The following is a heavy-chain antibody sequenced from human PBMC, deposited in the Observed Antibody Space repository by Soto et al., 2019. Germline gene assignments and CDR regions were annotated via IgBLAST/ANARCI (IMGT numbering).Heavy chain of an antibody. J-gene: IGHJ1*01. V-gene: IGHV3-23*01. D-gene: IGHD3-3*01. CDR2: ISGSGGST. Sequence: GGSLRLSCAASGFTFSSYAMSWVRQAPGKGLEWVSAISGSGGSTYYADSVKGRFTISRDNSKNTLYLQMNSLRAEDTAVYYCANAHRDDFWSGYFHDWGQGTLVTVSS. CDR1: GFTFSSYA. CDR3: ANAHRDDFWSGYFHD.